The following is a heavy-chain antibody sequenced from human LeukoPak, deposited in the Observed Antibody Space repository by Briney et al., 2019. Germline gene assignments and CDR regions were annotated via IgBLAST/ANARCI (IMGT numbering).Heavy chain of an antibody. Sequence: SQTLSLTCTVSGGSISGDGYYWSWIRQPPGKGLEWIGYIYYSGSTNYNPSLKSRVTISVDTSKNQFSLKLSSVTAADTAVYYCARRPVGSGSYSTWGQGTLVTVSS. D-gene: IGHD3-10*01. J-gene: IGHJ4*02. V-gene: IGHV4-61*08. CDR1: GGSISGDGYY. CDR2: IYYSGST. CDR3: ARRPVGSGSYST.